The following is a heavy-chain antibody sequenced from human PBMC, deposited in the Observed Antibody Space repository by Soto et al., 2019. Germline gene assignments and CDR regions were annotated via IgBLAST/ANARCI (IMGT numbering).Heavy chain of an antibody. D-gene: IGHD2-2*01. CDR2: IWYDGSNK. CDR1: GFTFSSYG. V-gene: IGHV3-33*01. J-gene: IGHJ3*01. Sequence: SGGSLRLSCAASGFTFSSYGMHWVRQAPGKGLEWVAVIWYDGSNKYYADSVKGRFTISRDNSKNTLYLQMNSLRAEDTAVYYCASTTNAFDFWGQGTMVTVSS. CDR3: ASTTNAFDF.